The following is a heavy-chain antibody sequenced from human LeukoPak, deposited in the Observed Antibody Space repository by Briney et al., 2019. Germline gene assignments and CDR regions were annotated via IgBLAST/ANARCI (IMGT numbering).Heavy chain of an antibody. CDR3: ARAAIAAARIYYYMDV. CDR1: GFTFSHSA. V-gene: IGHV3-21*01. Sequence: GGSLRLSCAASGFTFSHSAMSWVRQAPGKGLEWVSFISTSSSYIHNADSVKGRFTISRDNAENSLYLQMNSLRAEDTAVYYCARAAIAAARIYYYMDVWGEGTTVTVSS. CDR2: ISTSSSYI. D-gene: IGHD6-13*01. J-gene: IGHJ6*03.